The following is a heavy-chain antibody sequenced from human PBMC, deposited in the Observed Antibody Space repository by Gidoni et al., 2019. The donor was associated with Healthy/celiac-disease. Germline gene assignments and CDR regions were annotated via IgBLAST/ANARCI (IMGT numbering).Heavy chain of an antibody. D-gene: IGHD3-16*01. J-gene: IGHJ4*02. CDR1: GGSISSSSYY. V-gene: IGHV4-39*07. Sequence: QLQLQESGPGLVKPSETLSLTCPVSGGSISSSSYYWGWIRQPPGKGLEWIGSIYYSGSTYYNPSLKSRVTISVDTSKNQFSLKLSSVTAADTAVYYCARAWYDYVWGSPTKLIDYWGQGTLVTVSS. CDR2: IYYSGST. CDR3: ARAWYDYVWGSPTKLIDY.